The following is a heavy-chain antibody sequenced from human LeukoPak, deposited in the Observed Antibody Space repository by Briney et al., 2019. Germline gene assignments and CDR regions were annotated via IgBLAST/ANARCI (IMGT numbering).Heavy chain of an antibody. D-gene: IGHD6-13*01. CDR3: AKTRPLDSSSWSHGDY. V-gene: IGHV3-30-3*02. CDR1: GFTFSSYA. CDR2: ISYDGSNK. Sequence: GGSLRLSCAASGFTFSSYAMHWVRQAPGKGLEWVAVISYDGSNKYYADSVKGRFTISRDNSKNTLYLQMNSLRAVDTAVYYCAKTRPLDSSSWSHGDYWGQGTLVTVSS. J-gene: IGHJ4*02.